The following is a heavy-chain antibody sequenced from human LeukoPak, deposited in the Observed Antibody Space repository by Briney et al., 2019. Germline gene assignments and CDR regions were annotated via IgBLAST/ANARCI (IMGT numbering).Heavy chain of an antibody. CDR2: INWNGGST. J-gene: IGHJ3*02. Sequence: GGSLRLSCAASGFTFDDYAMHWVRQAPGKGLEWVSGINWNGGSTGYADSVKGRFTISRDNAKNSLYLQMNSLRAEDTALYHCARDGELAWGAFDIWGQGTMVTVSS. CDR3: ARDGELAWGAFDI. V-gene: IGHV3-20*01. D-gene: IGHD6-13*01. CDR1: GFTFDDYA.